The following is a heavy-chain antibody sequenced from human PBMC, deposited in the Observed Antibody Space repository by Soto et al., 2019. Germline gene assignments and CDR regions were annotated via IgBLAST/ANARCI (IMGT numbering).Heavy chain of an antibody. CDR3: AGEPVLMVDSYYAFNV. D-gene: IGHD1-26*01. CDR2: IATGGDRI. CDR1: GFALDTYD. V-gene: IGHV3-48*03. J-gene: IGHJ3*01. Sequence: EEQLVESGGDLVQPGGSLRLSCTSSGFALDTYDMNWVRLAPGKDLEWISHIATGGDRIYYADSVKGRFTISRDNARNPLYLPMNSKRDDDTAVYFCAGEPVLMVDSYYAFNVWGQGTLVPVSS.